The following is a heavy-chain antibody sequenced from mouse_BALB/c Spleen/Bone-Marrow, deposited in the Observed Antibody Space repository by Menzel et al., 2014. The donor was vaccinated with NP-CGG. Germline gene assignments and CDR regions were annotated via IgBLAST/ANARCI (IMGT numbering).Heavy chain of an antibody. D-gene: IGHD2-12*01. CDR2: IWGDGST. Sequence: VQGVESGPGLVAPSQSLSITCTVSGFSLTGYGVNWVRQPPGKGLEWLGMIWGDGSTDYNSALKSRLSISKDNSKSQVFLKMHSLQSDDTARYYCARRGDDGAWFAYWGQGTLVTVSA. V-gene: IGHV2-6-7*01. CDR1: GFSLTGYG. J-gene: IGHJ3*01. CDR3: ARRGDDGAWFAY.